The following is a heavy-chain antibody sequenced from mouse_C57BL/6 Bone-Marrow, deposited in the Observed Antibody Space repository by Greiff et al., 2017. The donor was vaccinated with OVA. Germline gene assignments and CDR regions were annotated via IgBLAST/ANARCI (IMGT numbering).Heavy chain of an antibody. D-gene: IGHD2-12*01. CDR1: GYTFTSYW. V-gene: IGHV1-64*01. CDR3: ASLRRPYFNY. J-gene: IGHJ2*01. CDR2: IHPNSGST. Sequence: QVHVKQPGAELVKPGASVKLSCKASGYTFTSYWMHWVKQRPGQGLEWIGMIHPNSGSTNYNEKFKSKATLTVDKSSSTAYMQLSSLTSEDSAVYYCASLRRPYFNYWGQGTTLTVSS.